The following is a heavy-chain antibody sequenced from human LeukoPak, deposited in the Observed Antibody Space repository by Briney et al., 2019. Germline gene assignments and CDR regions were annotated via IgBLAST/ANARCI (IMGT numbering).Heavy chain of an antibody. J-gene: IGHJ3*02. V-gene: IGHV4-39*07. CDR1: GGSISSSSSY. CDR2: IYYSGSS. D-gene: IGHD6-19*01. Sequence: PSETLSLTCSVSGGSISSSSSYWGWIRQPPGKGLEWIGSIYYSGSSFDNPALKSRVTISVDTSKNQFSLKLSSVTAADTAVYYCARDELIAVAGNPTLDAFDIWGQGTMVTVSS. CDR3: ARDELIAVAGNPTLDAFDI.